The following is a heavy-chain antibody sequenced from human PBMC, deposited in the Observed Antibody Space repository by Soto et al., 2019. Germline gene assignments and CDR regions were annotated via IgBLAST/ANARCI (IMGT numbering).Heavy chain of an antibody. CDR3: AKDFNYYDSSGYPYYFDY. D-gene: IGHD3-22*01. J-gene: IGHJ4*02. V-gene: IGHV3-30*18. CDR1: GFTFSSYG. CDR2: ISYDGSNK. Sequence: QVQLVESGGGVVQPGRSLRLSCAASGFTFSSYGMHWVRQAPGKGLEWVAVISYDGSNKYYADSVKGRFTISRDNSKNKLYLQMNSLRAEDTAVYYCAKDFNYYDSSGYPYYFDYWGQGTLVTVSS.